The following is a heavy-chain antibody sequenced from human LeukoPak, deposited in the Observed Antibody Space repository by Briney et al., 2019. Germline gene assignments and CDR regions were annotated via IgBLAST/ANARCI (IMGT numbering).Heavy chain of an antibody. CDR2: IIPIFGTA. CDR3: AREEGQYSGYGIFDY. Sequence: ASVKVSCKASGGTFSSYAISWVRQAPGQGLEWMGGIIPIFGTANYAQKFQGRVTITADESTSTAYMELSSLRSEDTAVYYCAREEGQYSGYGIFDYWGQGTLVTVSS. J-gene: IGHJ4*02. CDR1: GGTFSSYA. V-gene: IGHV1-69*13. D-gene: IGHD5-12*01.